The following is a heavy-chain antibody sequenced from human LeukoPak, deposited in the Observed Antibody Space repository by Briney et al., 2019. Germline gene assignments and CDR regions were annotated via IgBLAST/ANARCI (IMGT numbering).Heavy chain of an antibody. CDR3: AKELDTMFFDY. V-gene: IGHV3-43*01. D-gene: IGHD3-10*02. CDR2: AGWAGGTT. J-gene: IGHJ4*02. Sequence: GRSLRLSCATSGFDFDRYTIHWVRQAPGKGLEWVSLAGWAGGTTFYSDSVRGRFTISRDSGRKSVYLQMNSLTTDDTAFYFCAKELDTMFFDYWGQGALVTVSS. CDR1: GFDFDRYT.